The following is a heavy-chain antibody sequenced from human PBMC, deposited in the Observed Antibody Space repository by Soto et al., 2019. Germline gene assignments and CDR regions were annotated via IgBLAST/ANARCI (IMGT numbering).Heavy chain of an antibody. CDR3: AKLGFVLMELYYFHQ. J-gene: IGHJ4*01. CDR1: RFTFSSYA. V-gene: IGHV3-23*01. CDR2: ISGNSGKT. Sequence: GGSLRLSCTASRFTFSSYAMSWVRQAPGKELEWVSTISGNSGKTNYAESVKGRFSISRDNSKNTVHLQLDSLRAEDTAVYFCAKLGFVLMELYYFHQWGHGTLVTVSS. D-gene: IGHD2-8*01.